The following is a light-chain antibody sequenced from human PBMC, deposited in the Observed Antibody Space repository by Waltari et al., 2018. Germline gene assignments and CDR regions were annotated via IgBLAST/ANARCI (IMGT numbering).Light chain of an antibody. Sequence: QSALTQPASVSGSPGQSITISCTGTSNDIGDYNYVSWYQQHPGKVPTIMVYDVVGRPSGVSNRFSGSKSGNTASLTISGLQTEDEADYYCSSYTSTSTFVFGSGTKVTVL. J-gene: IGLJ1*01. CDR1: SNDIGDYNY. V-gene: IGLV2-14*03. CDR2: DVV. CDR3: SSYTSTSTFV.